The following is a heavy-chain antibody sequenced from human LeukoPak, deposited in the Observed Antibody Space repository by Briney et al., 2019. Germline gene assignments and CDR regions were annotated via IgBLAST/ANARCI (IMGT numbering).Heavy chain of an antibody. CDR2: ISYDGSNK. J-gene: IGHJ4*02. V-gene: IGHV3-30-3*01. CDR3: ARVRYSGSYYGY. Sequence: GRSLRLSCAASGFTFRSYAMHWVRQAPGKGLEWVAVISYDGSNKYYADSVKGRFTISRDNSKNTLYLQMNSLRAEDTAVYYCARVRYSGSYYGYWGQGTLVTVSS. D-gene: IGHD1-26*01. CDR1: GFTFRSYA.